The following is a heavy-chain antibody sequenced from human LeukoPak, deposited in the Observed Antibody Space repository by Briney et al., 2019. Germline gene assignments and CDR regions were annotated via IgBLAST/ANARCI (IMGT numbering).Heavy chain of an antibody. V-gene: IGHV3-66*01. CDR1: GFTVSSNY. CDR2: IYSGGST. J-gene: IGHJ4*02. CDR3: ARGQGYYDSSGPDY. Sequence: GGSLRLSCAASGFTVSSNYMSWVRQAPGKGLEWVSVIYSGGSTYYADSVKGRCTISRDNSRNTLYLQMNSLRAEDTAVYYCARGQGYYDSSGPDYWGQGTLVTVSS. D-gene: IGHD3-22*01.